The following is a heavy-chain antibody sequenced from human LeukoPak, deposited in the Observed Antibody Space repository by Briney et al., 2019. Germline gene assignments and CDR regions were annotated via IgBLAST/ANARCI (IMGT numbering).Heavy chain of an antibody. V-gene: IGHV3-21*01. CDR3: ARDPHCSSTSCRAN. D-gene: IGHD2-2*01. CDR1: GFTFSSYS. J-gene: IGHJ4*02. Sequence: GGSLRLSCAASGFTFSSYSMNWARQSPGRGVEGASSISSSSSYIYYADSVKGRFTISRDNAKNSLYLQMNSLRAEDTAVYYRARDPHCSSTSCRANWGQGTLVTVSS. CDR2: ISSSSSYI.